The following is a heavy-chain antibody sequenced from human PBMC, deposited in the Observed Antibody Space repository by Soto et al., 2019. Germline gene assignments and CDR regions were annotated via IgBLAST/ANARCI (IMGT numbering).Heavy chain of an antibody. CDR2: ISSSSSTI. Sequence: GGSLRLSCAASGFTFSSYSMNWVRQAPGKGLEWVSYISSSSSTIYYADSVKGRFTISRDNAKNSLYLQMNSLRDEDTAVYYCAKDTYYYDSSGFYIFDYWGQGTLVTVSS. J-gene: IGHJ4*02. CDR3: AKDTYYYDSSGFYIFDY. V-gene: IGHV3-48*02. D-gene: IGHD3-22*01. CDR1: GFTFSSYS.